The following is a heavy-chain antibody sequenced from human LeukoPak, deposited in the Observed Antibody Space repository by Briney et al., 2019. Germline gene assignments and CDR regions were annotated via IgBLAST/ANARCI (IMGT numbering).Heavy chain of an antibody. CDR1: GYTFTNYA. J-gene: IGHJ4*02. CDR2: INAGNGNT. CDR3: ARLNVDYYGSGSYFFDY. D-gene: IGHD3-10*01. Sequence: ASVKVSCKASGYTFTNYAMHWVRQAPGQGLEWMGWINAGNGNTKYSQKFQGRVTITRDTSASTAYMELSSLRSEDTAVYYCARLNVDYYGSGSYFFDYWGQGTLVTVSS. V-gene: IGHV1-3*01.